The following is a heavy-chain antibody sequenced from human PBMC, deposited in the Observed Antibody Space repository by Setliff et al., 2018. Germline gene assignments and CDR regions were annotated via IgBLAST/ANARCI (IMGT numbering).Heavy chain of an antibody. V-gene: IGHV4-59*11. CDR2: IFYSDTA. D-gene: IGHD3-10*01. Sequence: SETLSLTCTVSGGSIGPHYWSWIRQAPGKGLEWIGHIFYSDTAKYNPSLESRAAISVDSSENQFSLKLRSVTAADTAVYYCARDRSTVIRGVTSFFYYYMDVWGGGTTVTVSS. CDR1: GGSIGPHY. CDR3: ARDRSTVIRGVTSFFYYYMDV. J-gene: IGHJ6*03.